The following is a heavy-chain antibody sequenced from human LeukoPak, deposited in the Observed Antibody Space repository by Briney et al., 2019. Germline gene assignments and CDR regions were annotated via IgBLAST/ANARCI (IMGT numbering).Heavy chain of an antibody. J-gene: IGHJ4*02. CDR1: GYTFTGYY. CDR2: INPNSGGT. V-gene: IGHV1-2*02. CDR3: AREPHYYDSSGSADH. Sequence: ASVKVSCKASGYTFTGYYMHWVRQAPGQGLEWMGWINPNSGGTNYAQKFQGRVTMTRDTSISTAYMELSRLRSDDTAVYYCAREPHYYDSSGSADHWGQGTLVTVSS. D-gene: IGHD3-22*01.